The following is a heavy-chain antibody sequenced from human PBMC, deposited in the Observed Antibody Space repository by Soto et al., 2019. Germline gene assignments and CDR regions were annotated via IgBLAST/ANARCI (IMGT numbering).Heavy chain of an antibody. D-gene: IGHD3-16*01. CDR2: MNPNSGNT. CDR3: AGLGEGWGSYFYTFDP. Sequence: ASVKVSCKASGYTFTSYDINWVRQATGQGLEWMGWMNPNSGNTGYAQKFQGRVTMTRNTSISTAYMELSSLRSEDTAVYYCAGLGEGWGSYFYTFDPWGQGTLVSVSS. V-gene: IGHV1-8*01. CDR1: GYTFTSYD. J-gene: IGHJ5*02.